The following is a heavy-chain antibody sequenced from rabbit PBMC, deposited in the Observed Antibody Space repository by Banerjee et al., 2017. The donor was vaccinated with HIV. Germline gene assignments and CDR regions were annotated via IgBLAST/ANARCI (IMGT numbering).Heavy chain of an antibody. CDR2: IYAGSSGST. D-gene: IGHD7-1*01. Sequence: QSLEESGGDLVKPGASLTLACTASGFSFSSGYYMCWVRQAPGKGLEWIACIYAGSSGSTYYATWAKGRFTVSKTSSTTVTLQMTSLTAADTATYFCARELADYAGYGLNLWGKAPSSPS. CDR1: GFSFSSGYY. V-gene: IGHV1S40*01. J-gene: IGHJ4*01. CDR3: ARELADYAGYGLNL.